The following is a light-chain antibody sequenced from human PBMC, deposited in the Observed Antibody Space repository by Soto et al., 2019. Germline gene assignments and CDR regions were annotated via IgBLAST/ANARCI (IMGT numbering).Light chain of an antibody. V-gene: IGKV1-17*01. CDR1: QGIRND. CDR2: AAS. J-gene: IGKJ1*01. CDR3: LQHSTYPLT. Sequence: DIQMTQFPSSLSASVGDRVTITCRASQGIRNDLAWYQQKPGKAPKRLIYAASSLQSGVPSRFSGRGSGTEFTLAISSLQPEDFATFYCLQHSTYPLTFGQGTKVEIK.